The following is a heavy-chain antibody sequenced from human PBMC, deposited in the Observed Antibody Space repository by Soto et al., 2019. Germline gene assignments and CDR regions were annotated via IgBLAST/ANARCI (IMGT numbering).Heavy chain of an antibody. V-gene: IGHV3-30-3*01. D-gene: IGHD6-13*01. J-gene: IGHJ6*02. Sequence: GGSLRLSCAASGFNFSSYAMHWVRQAPGKGLEWVAVISYDGSNKYYADSVKGRFTISRDNSKNTLYLQMNSLRAEDTAVYYCARDRIAAAGTMNYYYYYGMDVWGQGTTVTVSS. CDR2: ISYDGSNK. CDR3: ARDRIAAAGTMNYYYYYGMDV. CDR1: GFNFSSYA.